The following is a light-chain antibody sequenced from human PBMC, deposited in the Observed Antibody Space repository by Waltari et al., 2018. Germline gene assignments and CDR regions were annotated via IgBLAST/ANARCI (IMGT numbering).Light chain of an antibody. CDR2: GTS. V-gene: IGKV3D-15*01. Sequence: DIVLTQSPVTLSLSPGERATLSCRASQSVSINLAWYQQKPGQAPRLLIYGTSIRAAAIPARFSGSGSGTEFALTISSLQSEDFAVYYCQQYTYWPPVFGGGTKVEI. CDR3: QQYTYWPPV. J-gene: IGKJ4*01. CDR1: QSVSIN.